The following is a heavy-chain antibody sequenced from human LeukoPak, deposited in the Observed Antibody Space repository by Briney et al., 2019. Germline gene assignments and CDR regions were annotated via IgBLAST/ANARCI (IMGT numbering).Heavy chain of an antibody. CDR1: GYTFTSYA. D-gene: IGHD2-15*01. CDR3: ARDQRIGTYYFDY. Sequence: VASVKVSCTASGYTFTSYAMHWVRQAPGQRLEWMGWINAGNGNTKYSQKFQGRVTITRDTSASTAYMELSSLRSEDTAVYYCARDQRIGTYYFDYWGQGILVTVSS. CDR2: INAGNGNT. V-gene: IGHV1-3*01. J-gene: IGHJ4*02.